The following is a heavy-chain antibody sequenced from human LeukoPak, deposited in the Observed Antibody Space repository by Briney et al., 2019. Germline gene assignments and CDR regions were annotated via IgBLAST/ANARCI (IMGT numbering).Heavy chain of an antibody. V-gene: IGHV3-30-3*01. CDR1: GFTFSSYA. Sequence: GGSLRLSCAASGFTFSSYAMHWVRQAPGKGLEWVALISYDGSNKYYADSVKGRFTISRDNSKDTLYLQMNSLRAEDTAVYYCTRDGPYMDVWGEGTTVTVSS. CDR2: ISYDGSNK. CDR3: TRDGPYMDV. J-gene: IGHJ6*03.